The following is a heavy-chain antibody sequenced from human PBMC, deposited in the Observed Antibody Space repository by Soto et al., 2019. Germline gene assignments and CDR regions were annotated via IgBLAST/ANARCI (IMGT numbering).Heavy chain of an antibody. CDR1: GFTFSSYA. V-gene: IGHV3-23*01. CDR3: AKDLSIDFWSGHSPLYYYYYMDV. Sequence: EVQLLESGGGLVQPGGSLRLSCAASGFTFSSYAMSWVRQAPGKGLEWVSAISGSGGSTYYADSVKGRFTISRDNSKNTLYLQMNSLRAEDTAVYYCAKDLSIDFWSGHSPLYYYYYMDVWGKGTTVTVSS. J-gene: IGHJ6*03. CDR2: ISGSGGST. D-gene: IGHD3-3*01.